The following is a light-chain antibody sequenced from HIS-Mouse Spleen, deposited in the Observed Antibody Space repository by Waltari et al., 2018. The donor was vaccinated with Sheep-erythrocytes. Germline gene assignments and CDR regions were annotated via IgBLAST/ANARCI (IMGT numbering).Light chain of an antibody. J-gene: IGLJ2*01. Sequence: QSALTQPASVSGSPGQSITISCTGTSSDVGGYNYVSWYPQHPGKAPKLMIYEVSNRPSGVSNRFSGSKSGNTASLTISGLQADDEADYYCSSYTSSSTLVFGGGTKLTVL. CDR2: EVS. CDR1: SSDVGGYNY. V-gene: IGLV2-14*01. CDR3: SSYTSSSTLV.